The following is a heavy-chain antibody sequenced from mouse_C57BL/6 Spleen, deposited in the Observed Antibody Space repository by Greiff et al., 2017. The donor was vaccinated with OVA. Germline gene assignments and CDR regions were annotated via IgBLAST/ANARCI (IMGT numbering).Heavy chain of an antibody. J-gene: IGHJ2*01. CDR1: GYTFTSYW. V-gene: IGHV1-64*01. Sequence: VQLQQPGAELVKPGASVKLSCKASGYTFTSYWMHWVKQRPGQGLEWIGMIHPNSGSTNYNEKFKSKATLTVDKSSSTAYMQLSSLTSEDSAVYYCARARPSYYFDYWGQGTTLTVSS. CDR2: IHPNSGST. CDR3: ARARPSYYFDY.